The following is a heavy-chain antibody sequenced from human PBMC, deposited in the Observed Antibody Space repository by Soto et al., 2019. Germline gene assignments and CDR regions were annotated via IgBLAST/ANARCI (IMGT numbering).Heavy chain of an antibody. Sequence: GASVKVSCKASGYTFTGYYMHWVRQAPRQGLEWMGWINPNSGGTNYAQKFQGWVTMTRDPSISTAYMELSRLRSDDTAVYYCARGLSRRSSSALRLYYYGMDVWGQGTTVTVSS. CDR3: ARGLSRRSSSALRLYYYGMDV. J-gene: IGHJ6*02. CDR2: INPNSGGT. D-gene: IGHD6-13*01. CDR1: GYTFTGYY. V-gene: IGHV1-2*04.